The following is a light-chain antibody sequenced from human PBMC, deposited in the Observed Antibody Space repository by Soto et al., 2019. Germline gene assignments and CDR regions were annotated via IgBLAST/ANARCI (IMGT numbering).Light chain of an antibody. Sequence: DIVMTQSPDSLAVSLGERATINCKSSQSVLYSSNNKNYLAWYQQKPGQPPKLLISWASARESGVPDRFSGSGSGTDSTLTISSLQAEDVAVYYCQQYYNTPLTFGPGTKVDIK. J-gene: IGKJ3*01. CDR2: WAS. CDR3: QQYYNTPLT. V-gene: IGKV4-1*01. CDR1: QSVLYSSNNKNY.